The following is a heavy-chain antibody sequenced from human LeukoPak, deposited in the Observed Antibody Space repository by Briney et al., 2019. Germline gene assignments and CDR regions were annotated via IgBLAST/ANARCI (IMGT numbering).Heavy chain of an antibody. J-gene: IGHJ4*02. D-gene: IGHD3-22*01. CDR3: VGGVSSGYYGY. CDR1: GGSISSYY. CDR2: IYYSGST. V-gene: IGHV4-59*08. Sequence: SETLSLTCTVSGGSISSYYWSWIRQPPGKGLEWIGYIYYSGSTNYNPSLKSRVTISVDTSKNQFSLKLSSVTAADTAVYYCVGGVSSGYYGYWGQGTLVTVSS.